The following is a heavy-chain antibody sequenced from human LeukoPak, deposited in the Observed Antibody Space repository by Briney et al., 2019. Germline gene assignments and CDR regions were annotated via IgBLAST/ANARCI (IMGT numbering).Heavy chain of an antibody. J-gene: IGHJ4*02. D-gene: IGHD4-17*01. CDR3: AKTLSSYGSSDY. V-gene: IGHV3-30*02. CDR1: GFTFSSYG. CDR2: IRYDGSNK. Sequence: PGGSLRLSCAASGFTFSSYGIHWVRQAPGKGLEWVAFIRYDGSNKYYADSVKGRFPISRDNSKNTLYLQMNSLRAEDTAVYYCAKTLSSYGSSDYWGQGTLVTVSP.